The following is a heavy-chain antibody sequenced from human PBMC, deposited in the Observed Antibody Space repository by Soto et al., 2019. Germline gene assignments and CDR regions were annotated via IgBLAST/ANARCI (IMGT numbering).Heavy chain of an antibody. Sequence: QVQLVESGGGVVQPGRSLRLSCAASGFTFSSYGMHWVRQAPGKGLEWVAVIWYDGSNKYYADSVKGRFTISRDNSKNTLYLQMNSLRAEDTAVYYCAREGYCISTSCSSTYYYYGMDVWGQGTTVTVSS. CDR3: AREGYCISTSCSSTYYYYGMDV. CDR1: GFTFSSYG. D-gene: IGHD2-2*01. J-gene: IGHJ6*02. V-gene: IGHV3-33*01. CDR2: IWYDGSNK.